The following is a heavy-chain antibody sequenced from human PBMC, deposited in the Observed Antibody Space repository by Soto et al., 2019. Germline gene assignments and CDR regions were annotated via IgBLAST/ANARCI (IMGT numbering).Heavy chain of an antibody. CDR3: AGQPGSYSDY. CDR1: GFTFSSYA. J-gene: IGHJ4*02. CDR2: ISSNGGST. V-gene: IGHV3-64*01. Sequence: EVQLVESGGGLVQPGGSLRLSCAASGFTFSSYAMHWVRQAPGKGLEYVSAISSNGGSTYYANSVKGRFIISRDNSKNALYLQMVSVGAEDMAVDYCAGQPGSYSDYWGQGPVVSVSS. D-gene: IGHD3-10*01.